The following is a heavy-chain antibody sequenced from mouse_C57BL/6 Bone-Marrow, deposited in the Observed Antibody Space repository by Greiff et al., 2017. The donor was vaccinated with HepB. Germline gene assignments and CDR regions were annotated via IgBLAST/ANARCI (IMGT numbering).Heavy chain of an antibody. V-gene: IGHV1-69*01. J-gene: IGHJ4*01. CDR2: IDPSDSYT. CDR3: ARDTTVVGDAMDY. D-gene: IGHD1-1*01. CDR1: GYTFTSYW. Sequence: QVQLQQSGAELVMPGASVKLSCKASGYTFTSYWMHWVKQRPGQGLEWIGEIDPSDSYTNYNQKFKGKSTLTVDKSSSTAYMQLSSLTSEDSAVYYCARDTTVVGDAMDYWGQGTSVTVS.